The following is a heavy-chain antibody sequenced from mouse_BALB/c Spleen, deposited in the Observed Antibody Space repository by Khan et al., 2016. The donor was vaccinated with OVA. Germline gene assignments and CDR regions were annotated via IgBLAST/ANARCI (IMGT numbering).Heavy chain of an antibody. J-gene: IGHJ1*01. CDR3: ARYHDAGDYWYVDV. CDR2: IWGGGST. V-gene: IGHV2-6-4*01. D-gene: IGHD2-12*01. CDR1: GFSFSSYT. Sequence: QVQLKESGPGLVAPSQSLSITCTVSGFSFSSYTIHWVRQPPGKGLVWLGMIWGGGSTDYKSALTSRLSLPTDNSQSPAFFRMHILQTDDTAMYYCARYHDAGDYWYVDVWGAGTTVTVSS.